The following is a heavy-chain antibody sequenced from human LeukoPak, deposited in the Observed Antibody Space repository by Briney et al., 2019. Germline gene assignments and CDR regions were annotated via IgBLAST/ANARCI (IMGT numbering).Heavy chain of an antibody. J-gene: IGHJ4*02. D-gene: IGHD3-3*01. CDR3: ATCDFWSGYAPFDY. Sequence: ASVKVSCKASGYTFTSYAMNWVRQAPGQGLEWMGWINTNTGNPTYAQGFTGRFVFSLDTSVSTAYLQISSLKAEDTAVYYCATCDFWSGYAPFDYWGQGTLVTVSS. CDR2: INTNTGNP. V-gene: IGHV7-4-1*02. CDR1: GYTFTSYA.